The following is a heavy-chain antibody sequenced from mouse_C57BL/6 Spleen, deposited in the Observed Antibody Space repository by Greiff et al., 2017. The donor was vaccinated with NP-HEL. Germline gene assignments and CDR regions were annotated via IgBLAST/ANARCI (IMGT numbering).Heavy chain of an antibody. D-gene: IGHD2-13*01. CDR2: FYPGSGSI. CDR1: GFTFTEYT. J-gene: IGHJ2*01. CDR3: ARHREGIYYGDFDY. V-gene: IGHV1-62-2*01. Sequence: QVQLQQSGAELVKPGASVKLSCTASGFTFTEYTIHWVKQRPGQGLEWIGWFYPGSGSIKYNEKFKDKATLTADKSSSTVYMELNRMTSEDSAVYICARHREGIYYGDFDYWGQGTTLTVSS.